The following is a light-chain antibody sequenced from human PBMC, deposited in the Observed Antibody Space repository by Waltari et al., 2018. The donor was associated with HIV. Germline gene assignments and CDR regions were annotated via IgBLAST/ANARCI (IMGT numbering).Light chain of an antibody. CDR3: QQSYITPWT. V-gene: IGKV1-39*01. J-gene: IGKJ1*01. CDR1: QTINTF. Sequence: DIQMTQSPSSLSASVGDRVPITCRASQTINTFLNWYQQQPGKAPKVLIYDSTSLERGVPGRFRGSGSGTDFTLDIIGLEAEDFATYFCQQSYITPWTFGQGTKIEI. CDR2: DST.